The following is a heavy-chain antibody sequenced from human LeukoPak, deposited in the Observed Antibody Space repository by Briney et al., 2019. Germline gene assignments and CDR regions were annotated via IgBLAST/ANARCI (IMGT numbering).Heavy chain of an antibody. CDR3: ARHVDSRPQVPFDY. D-gene: IGHD3-22*01. CDR1: GGSISSYY. V-gene: IGHV4-59*08. Sequence: SETLSLTCTVSGGSISSYYWSWIRQPPGKGLEWIGYIYYSGSTNYNPSLKSRVTISVDTSKNQFSLKLGSVTAADTAVYYCARHVDSRPQVPFDYWGQGTLVTVSS. CDR2: IYYSGST. J-gene: IGHJ4*02.